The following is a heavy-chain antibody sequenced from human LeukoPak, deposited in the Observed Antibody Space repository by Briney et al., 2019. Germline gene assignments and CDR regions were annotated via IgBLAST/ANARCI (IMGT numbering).Heavy chain of an antibody. J-gene: IGHJ6*02. D-gene: IGHD6-25*01. CDR2: IKHSGST. CDR1: GGSFSGYY. Sequence: SETLSLTCAVYGGSFSGYYWSWIRQPPGKGLEWIGEIKHSGSTNYNPSLKSRVTISVDTSKNQFSLKLSSVTAADTAVYYCARYQRLHYYYYYYGMDVWGQGTTVTVSS. CDR3: ARYQRLHYYYYYYGMDV. V-gene: IGHV4-34*01.